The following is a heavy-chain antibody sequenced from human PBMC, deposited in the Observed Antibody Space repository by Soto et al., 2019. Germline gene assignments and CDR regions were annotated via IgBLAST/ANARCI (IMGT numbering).Heavy chain of an antibody. CDR1: GYNFTIYW. J-gene: IGHJ6*02. CDR2: IYPGDSDT. V-gene: IGHV5-51*01. D-gene: IGHD5-18*01. Sequence: GGSLKISCKGSGYNFTIYWIAWVRQMPGKGLEWMGIIYPGDSDTTYSPSFQGQVTISADKSISTAYLQWSSLKASDTAMYYCAIQGGYSVDYYRLDFWGQGSKVTGSS. CDR3: AIQGGYSVDYYRLDF.